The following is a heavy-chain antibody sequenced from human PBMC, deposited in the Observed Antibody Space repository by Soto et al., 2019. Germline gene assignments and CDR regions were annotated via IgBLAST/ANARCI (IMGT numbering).Heavy chain of an antibody. CDR3: AKGLSSGYYYGSSGFDF. D-gene: IGHD3-22*01. CDR2: IIGSSDNI. CDR1: GFTFSDYF. Sequence: PGGSLRLSCAASGFTFSDYFMSWIRQGPGKGVEWVSFIIGSSDNIKYADSVKGRFTISRDNAKNSLYLQMNSLRAEDTAVYYCAKGLSSGYYYGSSGFDFWGPGTLVTV. J-gene: IGHJ4*02. V-gene: IGHV3-11*05.